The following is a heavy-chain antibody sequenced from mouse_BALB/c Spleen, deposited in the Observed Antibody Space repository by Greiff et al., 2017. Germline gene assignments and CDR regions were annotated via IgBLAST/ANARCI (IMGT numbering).Heavy chain of an antibody. J-gene: IGHJ4*01. CDR3: ARGNYRYDGYAMDY. CDR1: GYAFSSSW. V-gene: IGHV1-82*01. D-gene: IGHD2-14*01. CDR2: IYPGDGDT. Sequence: VKLMESGPELVKPGASVKISCKASGYAFSSSWMNWVKQRPGQGLEWIGRIYPGDGDTNYNGKFKGKATLTADKSSSTAYMQLSSLTSVDSAVYFCARGNYRYDGYAMDYWGQGTSVTVSS.